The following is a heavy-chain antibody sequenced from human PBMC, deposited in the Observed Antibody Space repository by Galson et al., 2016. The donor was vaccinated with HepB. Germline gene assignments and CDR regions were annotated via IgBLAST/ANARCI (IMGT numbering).Heavy chain of an antibody. Sequence: SLRLSCAASGFTFTDYAMHWVRQAPGQGLEWVADISSADSNKIYQNSSKGRVTISRDTSKNTVYLQMNSLTTADTAIYYCARTRDIGSGHYDAFDVWGQGTMVGVS. J-gene: IGHJ3*01. V-gene: IGHV3-30-3*01. CDR2: ISSADSNK. D-gene: IGHD3-3*01. CDR1: GFTFTDYA. CDR3: ARTRDIGSGHYDAFDV.